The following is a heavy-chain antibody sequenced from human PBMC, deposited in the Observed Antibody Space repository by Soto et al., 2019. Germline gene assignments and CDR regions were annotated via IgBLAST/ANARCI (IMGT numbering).Heavy chain of an antibody. CDR2: ISYDGSNK. CDR3: EKDRDPRSGSYPRDT. CDR1: GFTFSSYA. V-gene: IGHV3-30*18. J-gene: IGHJ5*02. D-gene: IGHD1-26*01. Sequence: GGSLRLSCAASGFTFSSYAMSWVRQAPGRGLDWVALISYDGSNKYYADSVKGRFTISRDNSKNTLDLQMNSLRAEDTAVYYCEKDRDPRSGSYPRDTWGQGTLVTVSS.